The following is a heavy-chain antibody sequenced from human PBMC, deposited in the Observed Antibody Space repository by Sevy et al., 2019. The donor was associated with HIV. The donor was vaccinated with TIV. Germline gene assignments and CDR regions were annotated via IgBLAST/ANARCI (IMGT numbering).Heavy chain of an antibody. CDR1: GFTFSNYA. Sequence: GGSLRLSCVASGFTFSNYAMNWVRQAPGKGLEWVSTIFRGGDGTYYADSVKGRFTISRDNSKDTLYLQMNSLRAEDTAVYYCAKDLCSSTSCYVYYYYYGMDVWGQGTTVTVSS. D-gene: IGHD2-2*01. J-gene: IGHJ6*02. V-gene: IGHV3-23*01. CDR3: AKDLCSSTSCYVYYYYYGMDV. CDR2: IFRGGDGT.